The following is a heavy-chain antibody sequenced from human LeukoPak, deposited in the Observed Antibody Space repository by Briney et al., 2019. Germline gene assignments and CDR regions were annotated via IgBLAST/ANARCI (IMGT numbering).Heavy chain of an antibody. V-gene: IGHV5-51*01. D-gene: IGHD3-22*01. CDR1: GYIFTTYW. Sequence: PGESLKISCKGSGYIFTTYWIGRGRQMPGKGLEWMRILYSGDSDTRYSPPCQGQVNISADKSNSTAYLQWSSRKASDTAMYYWGRRETRSGSGFGVSAFDIWGQGTMATVSS. J-gene: IGHJ3*02. CDR2: LYSGDSDT. CDR3: GRRETRSGSGFGVSAFDI.